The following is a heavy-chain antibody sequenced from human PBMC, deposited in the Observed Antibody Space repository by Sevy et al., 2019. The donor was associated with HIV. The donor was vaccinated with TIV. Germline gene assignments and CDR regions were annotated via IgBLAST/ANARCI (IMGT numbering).Heavy chain of an antibody. CDR1: GDTFNNYH. D-gene: IGHD3-22*01. V-gene: IGHV1-46*02. CDR3: ARAPSRYDSSGYNALDI. Sequence: ASVKVSCKASGDTFNNYHVHWVRQAPGQGLEWMGIINPSGGTTSYAQKFQGRVTMTRDTSTSTVYMELSSLRSEDTAVYYCARAPSRYDSSGYNALDIWGQGTMVTVSS. J-gene: IGHJ3*02. CDR2: INPSGGTT.